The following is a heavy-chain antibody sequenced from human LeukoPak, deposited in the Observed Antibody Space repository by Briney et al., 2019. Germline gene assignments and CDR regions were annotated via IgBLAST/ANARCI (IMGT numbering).Heavy chain of an antibody. Sequence: SETLSLTCTVSGGSISSYYWSWIRQPPGKGLEWIGYIYYSGSTNYNPSLKSRVTISVDTSKNQFSLKLSSVTAADTAVYYCAREFRGSSWSNYYYYGMDVWGQGTTVTVSS. J-gene: IGHJ6*02. CDR2: IYYSGST. CDR1: GGSISSYY. D-gene: IGHD6-13*01. V-gene: IGHV4-59*01. CDR3: AREFRGSSWSNYYYYGMDV.